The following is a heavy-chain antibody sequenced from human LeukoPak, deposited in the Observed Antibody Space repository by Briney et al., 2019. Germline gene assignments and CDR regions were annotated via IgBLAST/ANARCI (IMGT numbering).Heavy chain of an antibody. D-gene: IGHD5-12*01. CDR1: GFTFSSYW. CDR3: ARHTRPGYSGYENAFDI. CDR2: FYDSGNT. V-gene: IGHV4-39*01. J-gene: IGHJ3*02. Sequence: PGGSLRLSCAASGFTFSSYWMHWVRQAPGEGLEWIGNFYDSGNTRYNPSLKSRVTISGDTSKNQFSLKLTSVTAADTAVYYCARHTRPGYSGYENAFDIWGQGTMVTVSS.